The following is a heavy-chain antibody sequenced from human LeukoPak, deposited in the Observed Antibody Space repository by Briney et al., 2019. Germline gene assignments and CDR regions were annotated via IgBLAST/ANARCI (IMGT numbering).Heavy chain of an antibody. J-gene: IGHJ4*02. V-gene: IGHV3-74*01. CDR3: ASGGRYSSGWYGYYFDY. Sequence: GGSLRLSCAASGFTFSSYWMHWVRQAPGKGLVWVSRINSDGSSTSYADSVRGRFTISRDNAKNTLYLQMNSLRAEDTAVYYCASGGRYSSGWYGYYFDYWGQGTLVTVSS. CDR2: INSDGSST. CDR1: GFTFSSYW. D-gene: IGHD6-19*01.